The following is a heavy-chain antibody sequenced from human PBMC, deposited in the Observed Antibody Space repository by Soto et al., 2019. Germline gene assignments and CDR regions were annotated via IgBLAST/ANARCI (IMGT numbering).Heavy chain of an antibody. D-gene: IGHD3-10*01. CDR2: ISSSSSYI. Sequence: GGSLRLSCAASGFTFSSYSMNWVRQAPGKGLEWVSSISSSSSYIYYADSVKGRFTISRDNAKNSLYLQMNSLRAEDTAVYYCARDGGFGLTQDYGMDVWGQGTTVTVSS. CDR1: GFTFSSYS. J-gene: IGHJ6*02. CDR3: ARDGGFGLTQDYGMDV. V-gene: IGHV3-21*01.